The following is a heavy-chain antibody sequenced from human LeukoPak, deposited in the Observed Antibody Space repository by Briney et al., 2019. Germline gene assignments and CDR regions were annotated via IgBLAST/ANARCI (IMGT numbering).Heavy chain of an antibody. Sequence: GGSLRLSCAASGFTFSNYWMSWVRQAPGKGLEWVASIDQYGRAKYYVDSVRGRFTFSRDNTKNSLHLQMNSLRAEDTAVYYCAKADSYGSILDYWGQGTRVIDSS. CDR3: AKADSYGSILDY. D-gene: IGHD5-18*01. J-gene: IGHJ4*02. CDR1: GFTFSNYW. CDR2: IDQYGRAK. V-gene: IGHV3-7*01.